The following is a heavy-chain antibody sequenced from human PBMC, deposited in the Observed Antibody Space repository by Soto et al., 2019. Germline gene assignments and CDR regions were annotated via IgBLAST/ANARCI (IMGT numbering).Heavy chain of an antibody. D-gene: IGHD3-10*01. Sequence: EVQLVESGGGLVQPGGSLRLSCAASGFTFSSYDMHWVRQATGKGLEWVSAIGTAGDTYYPGSVKGRCTISRENAKNSLYLQMNSLRAGDTAVYYCARGPYGSGSPIAPYYFDYWGQGTLVTVSS. J-gene: IGHJ4*02. CDR1: GFTFSSYD. V-gene: IGHV3-13*01. CDR3: ARGPYGSGSPIAPYYFDY. CDR2: IGTAGDT.